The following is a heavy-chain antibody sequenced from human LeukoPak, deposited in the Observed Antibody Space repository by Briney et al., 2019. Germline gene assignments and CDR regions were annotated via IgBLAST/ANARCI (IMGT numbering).Heavy chain of an antibody. V-gene: IGHV3-33*01. Sequence: GRSLRLSRAASGLIFSDYGMHWVRQAPGKGLEWVAVIWYDGSKNSYADSVKGRFTISRDNTKNTLYLQMNSLRPDDTAVYYCTRDIKSVYFDFWGQGTLVTVSS. CDR1: GLIFSDYG. CDR2: IWYDGSKN. J-gene: IGHJ4*02. D-gene: IGHD3-10*01. CDR3: TRDIKSVYFDF.